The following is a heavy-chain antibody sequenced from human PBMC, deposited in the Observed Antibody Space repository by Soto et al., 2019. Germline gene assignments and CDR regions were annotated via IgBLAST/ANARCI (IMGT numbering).Heavy chain of an antibody. J-gene: IGHJ2*01. V-gene: IGHV1-18*01. CDR2: ISASTRNT. Sequence: QVQLVQSGGEVKKPGASVKVSCQASSYTFSDYAISWVRQAPGQGLEWMGWISASTRNTDQAQNFQGRVIMTLDTSTNTAYMELRSLRSDDPAVYYCVRCYCSVGSCYACWHFDLWGRGTLVTVSS. CDR3: VRCYCSVGSCYACWHFDL. D-gene: IGHD2-15*01. CDR1: SYTFSDYA.